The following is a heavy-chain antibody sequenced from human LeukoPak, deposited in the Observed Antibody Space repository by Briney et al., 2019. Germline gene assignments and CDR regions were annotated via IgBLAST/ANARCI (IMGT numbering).Heavy chain of an antibody. J-gene: IGHJ4*02. CDR3: VRGPYCSGGSCNGHFDY. V-gene: IGHV3-13*01. D-gene: IGHD2-15*01. CDR2: IGTAGDT. Sequence: GGSLRLSCAASGFTFSDYDMYWVRQSTGKGLEWVSAIGTAGDTYYPGSVKGRFTISRENAKNSLYLQVNSLRVGDTAVYYCVRGPYCSGGSCNGHFDYWGQGTLVTASS. CDR1: GFTFSDYD.